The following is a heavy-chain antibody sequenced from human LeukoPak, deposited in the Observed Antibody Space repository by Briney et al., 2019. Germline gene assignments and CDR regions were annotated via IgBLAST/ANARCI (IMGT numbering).Heavy chain of an antibody. D-gene: IGHD3-16*01. CDR1: GYSITSCLS. CDR2: ISHSGST. Sequence: KPSETLSLTCAIFGYSITSCLSWGWIRQPPGKGLEWIGTISHSGSTDYKSTLESRLTISMDTSKNQFSLRLTSVTAADTAVYYCAREGAVPGIDPWGQGTLVTVSS. V-gene: IGHV4-38-2*02. J-gene: IGHJ5*02. CDR3: AREGAVPGIDP.